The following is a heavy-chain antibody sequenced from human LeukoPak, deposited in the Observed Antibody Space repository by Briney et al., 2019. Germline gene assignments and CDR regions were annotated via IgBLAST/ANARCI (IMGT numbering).Heavy chain of an antibody. CDR1: GYIFTNYY. CDR3: ARDHGSAYYRAPRH. D-gene: IGHD3-10*01. Sequence: ASVKVSCKAPGYIFTNYYMHWVRQAPGQGLEWMGTINPSGGSTTYAQKFQGRVTMTRDTSTSTVYMELSSLRSEDTAVYYCARDHGSAYYRAPRHWGQGTLVTVSS. J-gene: IGHJ4*02. V-gene: IGHV1-46*01. CDR2: INPSGGST.